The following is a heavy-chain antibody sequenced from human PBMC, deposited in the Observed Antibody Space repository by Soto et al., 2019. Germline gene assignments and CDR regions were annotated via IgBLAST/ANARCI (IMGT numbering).Heavy chain of an antibody. V-gene: IGHV4-39*01. CDR2: IYYTGST. Sequence: QLQLQESGPGLVKPSETLSLTCTVSGDSISSDNYYCGWIRQPPGKGLEWIGSIYYTGSTYYNPSLKSRVPLSVDTSKSQFSPKLSSVPAADTAVYYCARHPGYAVPTVYATHYFNYWGQGILVTVST. CDR1: GDSISSDNYY. CDR3: ARHPGYAVPTVYATHYFNY. J-gene: IGHJ4*02. D-gene: IGHD2-8*01.